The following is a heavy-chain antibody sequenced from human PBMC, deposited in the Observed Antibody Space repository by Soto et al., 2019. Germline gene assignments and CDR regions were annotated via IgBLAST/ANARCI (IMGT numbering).Heavy chain of an antibody. D-gene: IGHD3-22*01. Sequence: SGPTLVNPTQTLTLTCTFSAFSLSTRGLGVGWIRQPPGKALECLALIYWDDDKRYSPSLKSRLTITKDTSKNQVVLTMTNMDPVEPATYYCAHRQFHYDGRGLDACDIWGEGRMVTVSS. CDR3: AHRQFHYDGRGLDACDI. CDR2: IYWDDDK. J-gene: IGHJ3*02. CDR1: AFSLSTRGLG. V-gene: IGHV2-5*02.